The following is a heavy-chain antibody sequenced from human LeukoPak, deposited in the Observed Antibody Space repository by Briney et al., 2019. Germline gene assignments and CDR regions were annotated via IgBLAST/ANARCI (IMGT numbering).Heavy chain of an antibody. CDR3: ARSVDIVATITPNFDY. Sequence: ASVKVSCKASGYTFTGYYMHWVRQAPGRGLEWMGWINPNSGGTNYAQKFQGRVTMTRDTSISTAYMELSRLRSDDTAVYYCARSVDIVATITPNFDYWGQGTLVTVSS. J-gene: IGHJ4*02. D-gene: IGHD5-12*01. CDR1: GYTFTGYY. CDR2: INPNSGGT. V-gene: IGHV1-2*02.